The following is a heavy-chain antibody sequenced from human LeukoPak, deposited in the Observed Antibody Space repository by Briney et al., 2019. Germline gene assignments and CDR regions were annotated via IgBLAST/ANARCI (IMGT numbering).Heavy chain of an antibody. CDR2: IYYSGTT. CDR3: ARGRRLTGRGPLDY. V-gene: IGHV4-39*07. J-gene: IGHJ4*02. Sequence: SETLSLTCTVSGDSFSSRYYWGWIRQPPGEGLEWIGSIYYSGTTYYNPSLKSRVTISIDTSKNQFSLKLSSVTAADTAVYYCARGRRLTGRGPLDYWGQGTLVTVSS. CDR1: GDSFSSRYY. D-gene: IGHD3-10*01.